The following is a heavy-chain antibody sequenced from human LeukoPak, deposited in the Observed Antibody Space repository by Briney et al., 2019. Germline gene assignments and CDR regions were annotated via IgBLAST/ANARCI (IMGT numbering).Heavy chain of an antibody. CDR2: IIPIFGTA. CDR1: GGTFSSYA. CDR3: ARDRPGNREWARSFDY. D-gene: IGHD3-3*01. V-gene: IGHV1-69*13. J-gene: IGHJ4*02. Sequence: SVKVSCKASGGTFSSYAISWVRQAPGQGLEWMGGIIPIFGTANYAQKFQGRVTITADESTSTAYMELSSLRSEDTAVYYCARDRPGNREWARSFDYWGQGTLVTVSS.